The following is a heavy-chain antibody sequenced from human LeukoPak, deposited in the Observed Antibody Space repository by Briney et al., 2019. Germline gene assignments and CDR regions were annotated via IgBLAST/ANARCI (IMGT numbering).Heavy chain of an antibody. CDR3: ARRPYYCDYGYFDL. V-gene: IGHV4-39*01. D-gene: IGHD4-17*01. J-gene: IGHJ2*01. CDR1: GGSISSSSYY. Sequence: SETLSLTCTVSGGSISSSSYYWGWIRQPPGKGLEWIGSIYYSGSTYYNPSLKSRVTISVDTSKNQFSLKLSSVTAADTAVYYCARRPYYCDYGYFDLGGRGTLLTVSS. CDR2: IYYSGST.